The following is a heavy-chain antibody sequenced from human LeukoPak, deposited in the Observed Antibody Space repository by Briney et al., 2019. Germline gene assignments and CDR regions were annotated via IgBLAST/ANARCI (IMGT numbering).Heavy chain of an antibody. D-gene: IGHD2-2*01. Sequence: GGSLRLSCAASGFTFSSNAMSWVRQAPGKGLEWVSSITVNGDSTYYADSVKGRFTTSRDNSKNTLYLHMNSPRAEDTAVYYCAKVYCISSSCYFSTFDYWGQGTLVTVSS. V-gene: IGHV3-23*01. CDR3: AKVYCISSSCYFSTFDY. J-gene: IGHJ4*02. CDR1: GFTFSSNA. CDR2: ITVNGDST.